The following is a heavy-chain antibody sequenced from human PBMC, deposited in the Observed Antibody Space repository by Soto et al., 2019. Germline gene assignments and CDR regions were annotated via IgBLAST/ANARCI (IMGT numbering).Heavy chain of an antibody. D-gene: IGHD3-10*01. J-gene: IGHJ4*02. CDR1: GYIFTNYD. CDR2: VNPILSMS. Sequence: SVKVSCKASGYIFTNYDINWVRQAPGLGLEWMGRVNPILSMSNYAQKFQGRVTMTADKSTSTAYMELRSLRSEDTAFYYCATSYGSGYRAFDYWGQGALVTVSS. V-gene: IGHV1-69*04. CDR3: ATSYGSGYRAFDY.